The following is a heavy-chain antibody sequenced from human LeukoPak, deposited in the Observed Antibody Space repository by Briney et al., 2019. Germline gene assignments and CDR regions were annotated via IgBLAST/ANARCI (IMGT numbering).Heavy chain of an antibody. CDR1: GYTFSTYW. Sequence: PPGGSLRLSCAASGYTFSTYWMNWVRQAPEKGLEWVANINQDGSEKYYVDSVRGRFTISRDNAKNSLYLQTNSLRAEDTAVYYCARLVAPFYYYIDVWGKGTTVTVSS. V-gene: IGHV3-7*01. CDR2: INQDGSEK. D-gene: IGHD2-15*01. J-gene: IGHJ6*03. CDR3: ARLVAPFYYYIDV.